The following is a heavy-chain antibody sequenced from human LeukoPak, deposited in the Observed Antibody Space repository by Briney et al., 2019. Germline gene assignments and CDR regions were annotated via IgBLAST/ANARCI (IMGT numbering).Heavy chain of an antibody. V-gene: IGHV3-30*02. CDR1: GFTFSSYG. CDR2: IRYDGSNK. Sequence: GGSLRLSCAASGFTFSSYGMHWVRQAPGKGLEWVAFIRYDGSNKYYADSAKGRFTISRDNSKNTLYLQMNSLRAEDTAVYYCAKDVRYYDFWSGYSDYYYYYYMDVWGKGTTVTVSS. D-gene: IGHD3-3*01. J-gene: IGHJ6*03. CDR3: AKDVRYYDFWSGYSDYYYYYYMDV.